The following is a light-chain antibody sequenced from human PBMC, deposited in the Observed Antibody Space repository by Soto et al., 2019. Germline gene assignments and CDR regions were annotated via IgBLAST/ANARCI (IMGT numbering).Light chain of an antibody. CDR1: PSNIGAGFD. J-gene: IGLJ3*02. CDR3: QSYDTSLSGAWV. V-gene: IGLV1-40*01. CDR2: GTT. Sequence: HSVLTQPPSVSGAPGQRITISCTGSPSNIGAGFDVHWYQQFPGTAPKLLIYGTTSRPSGVPDRFSGSQSGTSASLAITGLQAGDEADYYCQSYDTSLSGAWVFGGGTQLTVL.